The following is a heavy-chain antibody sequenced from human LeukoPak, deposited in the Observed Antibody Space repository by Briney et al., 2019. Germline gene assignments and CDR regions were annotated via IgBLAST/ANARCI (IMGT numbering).Heavy chain of an antibody. CDR2: TSGTG. D-gene: IGHD3-10*01. V-gene: IGHV4-39*07. CDR1: GGSISSSSYY. CDR3: ARLYYYNDGGLYFGPEAFDI. J-gene: IGHJ3*02. Sequence: SETLSLTCTVSGGSISSSSYYWGWIRQPPGKGQEWIGITSGTGNFNPSLKSRVSMSVDTSRNLVSLTLTSVTAADTAVYYCARLYYYNDGGLYFGPEAFDIWGQGTRVTVSS.